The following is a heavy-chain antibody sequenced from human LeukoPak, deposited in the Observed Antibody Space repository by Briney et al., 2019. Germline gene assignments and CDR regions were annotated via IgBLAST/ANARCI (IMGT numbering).Heavy chain of an antibody. V-gene: IGHV3-30*02. J-gene: IGHJ4*02. CDR3: AKGGYYFDY. CDR2: IRFDGSNR. CDR1: GLTFSTFG. Sequence: GGSLSLSCAASGLTFSTFGMDWVRQAPGKGLEWVAFIRFDGSNRYYAESLTGRFTISRDNSKNTLYLQMNSLRAEDTAIYFCAKGGYYFDYWGQGALVIVSS.